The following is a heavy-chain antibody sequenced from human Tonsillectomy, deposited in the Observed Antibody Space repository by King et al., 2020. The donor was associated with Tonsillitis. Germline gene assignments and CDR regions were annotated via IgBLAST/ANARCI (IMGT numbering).Heavy chain of an antibody. V-gene: IGHV4-4*02. CDR2: IYHSGST. J-gene: IGHJ6*03. Sequence: VQLQESGPGLVKPSGTLSLTCAVSGGSISGSNWWSWVRQPPGKGLEWIGEIYHSGSTNYNPSLKSRVTISIDKSKNQFSLKLSSVTAADTAVYYCATAERFLELSNYYFYLDVWGKGTTVTVSS. CDR3: ATAERFLELSNYYFYLDV. D-gene: IGHD3-3*01. CDR1: GGSISGSNW.